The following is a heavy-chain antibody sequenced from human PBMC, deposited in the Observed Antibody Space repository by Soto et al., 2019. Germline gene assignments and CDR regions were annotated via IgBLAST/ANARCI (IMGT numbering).Heavy chain of an antibody. Sequence: GGSLRLSCAVSGFTVNNKYMTWVRQAPGKGLDWVSLISSSDNTYYADSVKGRFTISRDDSKNTLYLLMNNLRAEDTAVYYCATRIIRGGLDSWGQGT. V-gene: IGHV3-66*01. CDR2: ISSSDNT. D-gene: IGHD2-15*01. CDR1: GFTVNNKY. J-gene: IGHJ4*02. CDR3: ATRIIRGGLDS.